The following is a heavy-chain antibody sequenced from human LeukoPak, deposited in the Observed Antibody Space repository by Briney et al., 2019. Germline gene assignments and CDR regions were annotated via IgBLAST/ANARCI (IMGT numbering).Heavy chain of an antibody. D-gene: IGHD3-10*01. V-gene: IGHV5-51*01. J-gene: IGHJ5*02. CDR1: GSIFTSYW. CDR3: ARQAGGGNWFDP. CDR2: IYPGDSDT. Sequence: GGSLQISCKGSGSIFTSYWIGWVRQVPGKGLEWMGIIYPGDSDTRYSPSFQGQVTISADKAISTAYLQWSSLKASDTAMYYCARQAGGGNWFDPWGQGTLVTVSS.